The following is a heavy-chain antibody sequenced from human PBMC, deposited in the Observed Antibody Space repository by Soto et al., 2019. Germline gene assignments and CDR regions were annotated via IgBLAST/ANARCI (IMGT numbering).Heavy chain of an antibody. J-gene: IGHJ4*02. V-gene: IGHV3-33*01. CDR2: IWYDGSNK. CDR3: ARDPGAHYYFDY. CDR1: GFTFSSYG. D-gene: IGHD3-10*01. Sequence: QVQLVESGGGVVQPGRSLRLSCAASGFTFSSYGMHWVRQAPGKGLEWVAVIWYDGSNKYYADSVKGRFTISRDNSKNTLYLQMNSLRAEDTAVYYCARDPGAHYYFDYWGQGTLVTVSS.